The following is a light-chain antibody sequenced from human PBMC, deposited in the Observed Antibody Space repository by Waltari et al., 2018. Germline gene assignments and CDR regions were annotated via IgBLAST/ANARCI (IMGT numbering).Light chain of an antibody. CDR2: DVS. Sequence: QSALTQPASVSGSPGQSITVSCTGTSSDVGGYTYVSWYQQHPGKAPKLMLYDVSNRPSGVSNRFSGSKSGNTASLTISGLQAEDEADYYCSSYTSTSTVVFGGGTKLTVL. CDR1: SSDVGGYTY. J-gene: IGLJ2*01. V-gene: IGLV2-14*03. CDR3: SSYTSTSTVV.